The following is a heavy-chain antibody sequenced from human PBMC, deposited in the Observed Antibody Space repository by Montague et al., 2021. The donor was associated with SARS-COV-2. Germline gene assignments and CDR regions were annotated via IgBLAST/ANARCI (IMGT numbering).Heavy chain of an antibody. CDR2: IYYSGST. D-gene: IGHD6-19*01. J-gene: IGHJ3*02. CDR1: GASISSYY. CDR3: ARGSGWMGNAFDI. Sequence: SETLSLTCTVSGASISSYYWSWIRQPPGKGLEWIGYIYYSGSTNYNPSLKSRVTTSVDTSKNQFSLKLSSVTAADTAVYYCARGSGWMGNAFDIWGQGTMVTVSS. V-gene: IGHV4-59*01.